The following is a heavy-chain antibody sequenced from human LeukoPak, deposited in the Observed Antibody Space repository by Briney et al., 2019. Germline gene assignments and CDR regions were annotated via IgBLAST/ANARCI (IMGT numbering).Heavy chain of an antibody. V-gene: IGHV1-69*02. D-gene: IGHD5-18*01. J-gene: IGHJ6*02. CDR2: IIPLFGIV. CDR3: ARIPSGDVDTAMVMYYHYGMDV. CDR1: GGTFSSHT. Sequence: SVKVSCKASGGTFSSHTISWVRQAPEQGLGWMGRIIPLFGIVNYAQKFQDRVTITADKSTSTAYMEVSSLRSEDTAVYYCARIPSGDVDTAMVMYYHYGMDVWGQGTTVTVSS.